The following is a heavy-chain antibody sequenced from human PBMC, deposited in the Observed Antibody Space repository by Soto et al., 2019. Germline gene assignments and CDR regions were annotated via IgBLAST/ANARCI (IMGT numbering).Heavy chain of an antibody. CDR3: ARAPTVVTDRYYFDY. CDR2: IYYSGST. V-gene: IGHV4-59*01. D-gene: IGHD4-17*01. J-gene: IGHJ4*02. Sequence: QVQLQESGPGLVKPSETLSLTCTVSGGSISSYYWSWIRQPPGKGLEWIGYIYYSGSTNYNPSLKSRVTISVDTSKNQFSLKLSSVTAADTAVYYCARAPTVVTDRYYFDYWGQGTLVTVSS. CDR1: GGSISSYY.